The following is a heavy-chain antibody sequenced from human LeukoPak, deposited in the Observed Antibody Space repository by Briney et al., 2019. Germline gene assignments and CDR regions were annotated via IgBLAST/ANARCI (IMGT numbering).Heavy chain of an antibody. CDR2: INSDGRGSST. V-gene: IGHV3-74*01. D-gene: IGHD3-10*01. CDR3: AREIVRGGTSGLFDY. CDR1: GFTFNIYW. Sequence: GGSLRLSCAASGFTFNIYWIHWVRQVPGRGLVWVSRINSDGRGSSTIYADSVKGRFSISRDNAKNMVYLQMNSLRAEDTAVYYCAREIVRGGTSGLFDYWGQGILVTVSS. J-gene: IGHJ4*02.